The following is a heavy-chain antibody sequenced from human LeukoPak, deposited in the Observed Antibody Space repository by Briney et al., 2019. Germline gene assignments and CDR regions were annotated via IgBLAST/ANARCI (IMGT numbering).Heavy chain of an antibody. Sequence: GGSLRLSCAASGFTFSSYSMNWVRQAPGKGLEWVSSISSSSSYIYYADSVKGLFTISRDNAKNSLYLQMNSLRAEDTAVYYCARDHDSGIFDYWGQGTLVTVSS. J-gene: IGHJ4*02. CDR1: GFTFSSYS. V-gene: IGHV3-21*01. D-gene: IGHD3-22*01. CDR2: ISSSSSYI. CDR3: ARDHDSGIFDY.